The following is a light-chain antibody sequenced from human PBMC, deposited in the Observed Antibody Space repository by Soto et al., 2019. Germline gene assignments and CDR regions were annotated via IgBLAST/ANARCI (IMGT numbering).Light chain of an antibody. Sequence: EIVLTQSPGTLSLSPRERATLSCRASQSVGSNYLAWYQQTPDQAPRLLIHGASTRATGIPDRFSGSGSGTDFTLTLSRLESEDSAVYYCHQYASSPLTFGQGTRLEMK. CDR3: HQYASSPLT. CDR2: GAS. J-gene: IGKJ5*01. CDR1: QSVGSNY. V-gene: IGKV3-20*01.